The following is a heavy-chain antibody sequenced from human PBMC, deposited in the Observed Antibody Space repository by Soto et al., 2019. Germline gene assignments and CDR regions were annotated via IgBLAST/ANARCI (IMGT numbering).Heavy chain of an antibody. CDR1: GFTFGDYT. D-gene: IGHD3-10*01. V-gene: IGHV3-9*01. J-gene: IGHJ6*02. CDR2: ISRNTKTI. Sequence: PGESLRLSCAATGFTFGDYTMHWVRQAPGKGLEWVSGISRNTKTIAYADSVKGRFTISRDNAKNSLYLQMTSLTIEDTALYYCAKDMASYFNDSPRSQIYGINGWGQGTTVTVSS. CDR3: AKDMASYFNDSPRSQIYGING.